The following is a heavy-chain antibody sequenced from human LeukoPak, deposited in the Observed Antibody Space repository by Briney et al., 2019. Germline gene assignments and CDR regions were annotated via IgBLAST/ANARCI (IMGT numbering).Heavy chain of an antibody. V-gene: IGHV3-73*01. Sequence: GGSLRLSCAASGFPFSASTLHWVRQAPGKGLEWVGRIRSTTNCYATAYSASVKFRITSSRADSKNTTYLQIDSLKTEDTAEYYCTGNYYGSGSYEDFDYWGQGTLVTVSS. CDR1: GFPFSAST. D-gene: IGHD3-10*01. CDR2: IRSTTNCYAT. J-gene: IGHJ4*02. CDR3: TGNYYGSGSYEDFDY.